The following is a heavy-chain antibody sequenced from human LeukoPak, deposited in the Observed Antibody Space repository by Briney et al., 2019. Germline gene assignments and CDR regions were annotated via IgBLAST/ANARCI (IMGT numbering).Heavy chain of an antibody. V-gene: IGHV4-30-4*08. CDR2: IYYSGST. D-gene: IGHD3-9*01. CDR1: GGSISSGGYY. J-gene: IGHJ3*02. CDR3: ARERKEWGYYDILTGSPGAFDI. Sequence: SETLSLTCTVSGGSISSGGYYWSWIRQPPGKGLEWIGYIYYSGSTYYNPSLKSRVTISVDTSKNQFSLKLSSVTAADTAVYYCARERKEWGYYDILTGSPGAFDIWGQGTMVTVSS.